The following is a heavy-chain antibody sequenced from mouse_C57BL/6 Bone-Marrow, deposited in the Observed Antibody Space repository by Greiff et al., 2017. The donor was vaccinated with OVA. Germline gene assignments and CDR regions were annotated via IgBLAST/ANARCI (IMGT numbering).Heavy chain of an antibody. D-gene: IGHD1-1*01. CDR1: GYTFTSYW. V-gene: IGHV1-50*01. CDR3: ARYDDGSSYDGYFGV. Sequence: VQLQQPGAELVKPGASVKLSCKASGYTFTSYWMQWVKQRPGQGLEWIGEIDPSDSYTNYNQKFKGKATLTVDTSSSTAYMQRSSLTSEDSAVYYCARYDDGSSYDGYFGVWGTGTTVTVSS. CDR2: IDPSDSYT. J-gene: IGHJ1*03.